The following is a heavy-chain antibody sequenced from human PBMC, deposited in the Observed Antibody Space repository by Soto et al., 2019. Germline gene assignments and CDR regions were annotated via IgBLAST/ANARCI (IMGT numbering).Heavy chain of an antibody. Sequence: EVQLLESGGGFVQPGGSLRLSCAASGFTFSSYAMSWVRQAPGKGLEWVSTISGSGGSTYYADSVKGRFTISRDNSKNTLNLQMNSLRAEDTAVYFWAKWTIMFGGVIALGNYFDYWGQGTLLTVSS. J-gene: IGHJ4*02. CDR2: ISGSGGST. CDR3: AKWTIMFGGVIALGNYFDY. D-gene: IGHD3-16*02. CDR1: GFTFSSYA. V-gene: IGHV3-23*01.